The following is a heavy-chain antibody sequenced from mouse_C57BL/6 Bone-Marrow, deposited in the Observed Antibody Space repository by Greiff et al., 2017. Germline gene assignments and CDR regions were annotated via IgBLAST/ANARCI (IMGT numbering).Heavy chain of an antibody. CDR2: ISYDGSN. CDR3: ARNRRFAY. Sequence: EVQLQESGPGLVKPSQSLSLTCSVTGYSITSGYYWNWIRQFPGNKLEWMGYISYDGSNNYNPSLKNRISITRDTSKNQFFLKLNSVTTEDTATYYGARNRRFAYWGQGTLVTVSA. J-gene: IGHJ3*01. CDR1: GYSITSGYY. V-gene: IGHV3-6*01.